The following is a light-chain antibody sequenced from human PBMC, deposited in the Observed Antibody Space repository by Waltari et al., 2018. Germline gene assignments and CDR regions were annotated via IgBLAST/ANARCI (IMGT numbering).Light chain of an antibody. Sequence: SFELTQTPSVSVSPGETASISCSGDGWGNNNVSWYQHKAGQSPVLLIYQDNMRPSGIPERFSGSNSGNTATLTISGTQELDEADYYCQAWDSSTFVLFGGGTKLTVL. CDR2: QDN. J-gene: IGLJ2*01. CDR1: GWGNNN. CDR3: QAWDSSTFVL. V-gene: IGLV3-1*01.